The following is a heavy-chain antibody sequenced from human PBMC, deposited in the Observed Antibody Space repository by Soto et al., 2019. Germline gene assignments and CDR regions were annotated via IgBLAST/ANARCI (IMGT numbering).Heavy chain of an antibody. CDR3: ARASGSSYWFDP. CDR2: IIPIFGTA. J-gene: IGHJ5*02. Sequence: ASVKVSCKASGGTFSSYAISWVRQAPGQGLEWMGGIIPIFGTANYAQKFQGRVTITADKSTSTAYMELSSLRSDDTAVYYCARASGSSYWFDPWGQGTLVTVS. CDR1: GGTFSSYA. D-gene: IGHD1-26*01. V-gene: IGHV1-69*06.